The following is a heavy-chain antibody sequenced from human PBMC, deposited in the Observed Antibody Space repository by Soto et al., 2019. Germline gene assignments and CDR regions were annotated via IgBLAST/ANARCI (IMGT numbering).Heavy chain of an antibody. CDR1: GGTFSSYA. D-gene: IGHD6-13*01. Sequence: QVQLVQSGAEVKKPGSSVKVSCKASGGTFSSYAISWVRQAPGQGLEWMGGIIPIFGTANYAQKFQGRVTITADEATSTAYMELSSLRSEDTAVYYCARGRAAAGTLLHVPFDYWGQGTLVTVSS. CDR3: ARGRAAAGTLLHVPFDY. J-gene: IGHJ4*02. CDR2: IIPIFGTA. V-gene: IGHV1-69*01.